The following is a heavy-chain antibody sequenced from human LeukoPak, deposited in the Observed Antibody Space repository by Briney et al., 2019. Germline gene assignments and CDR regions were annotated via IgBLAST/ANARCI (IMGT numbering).Heavy chain of an antibody. V-gene: IGHV4-39*01. CDR3: ARHCAVSSLLSWFDP. CDR2: VYYSGST. Sequence: SETLSLTCTVSGASITSSSXYXXLIRQLPGXXXXXXXXVYYSGSTYYSPSLKXXVPXSVDRSKSQFSLTLSSVTAADTAVYYLARHCAVSSLLSWFDPWGQGTLVTVSS. D-gene: IGHD2-21*01. J-gene: IGHJ5*02. CDR1: GASITSSSXY.